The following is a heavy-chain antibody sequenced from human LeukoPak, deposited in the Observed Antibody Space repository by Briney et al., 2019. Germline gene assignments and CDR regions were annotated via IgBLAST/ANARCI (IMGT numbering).Heavy chain of an antibody. J-gene: IGHJ2*01. Sequence: GGSLRLSCVASGFTFSNYGMHGVRQAPGKGLEWGAVIRYDGTNKYSVDSVKGRFTISRDNYKNTLYLQMDGLRFEDTPVYYCARGPCGDYCFSYWYFDLWGRGTLVTVSS. CDR1: GFTFSNYG. V-gene: IGHV3-33*01. CDR3: ARGPCGDYCFSYWYFDL. D-gene: IGHD2-21*02. CDR2: IRYDGTNK.